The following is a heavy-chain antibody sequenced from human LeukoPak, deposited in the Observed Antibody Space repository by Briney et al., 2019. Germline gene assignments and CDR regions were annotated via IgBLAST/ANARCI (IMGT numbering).Heavy chain of an antibody. CDR1: GYTFTGYY. Sequence: ASVKVSCKASGYTFTGYYMHWVRQAPGQGLEWMGWINPNSGGTNYAQKFQGRVTMTRDTSISTAYMELSRLRSDDTAVYYCARDIAVAGDTFDYWGQGTLVTVSS. V-gene: IGHV1-2*02. D-gene: IGHD6-19*01. CDR3: ARDIAVAGDTFDY. CDR2: INPNSGGT. J-gene: IGHJ4*02.